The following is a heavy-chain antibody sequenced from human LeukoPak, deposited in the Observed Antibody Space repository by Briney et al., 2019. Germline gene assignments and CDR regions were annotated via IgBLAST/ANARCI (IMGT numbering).Heavy chain of an antibody. Sequence: ASVKVSCKASGYTFTSYDINWVRQATGQGLEWMGWKNPNSGRTGLAQKFQARLTMTMNTAISTAYMELSSLTSEDTVVYYCARGPVTTHGMDVWGQGTTVTVS. CDR1: GYTFTSYD. CDR3: ARGPVTTHGMDV. CDR2: KNPNSGRT. J-gene: IGHJ6*02. V-gene: IGHV1-8*01. D-gene: IGHD4-11*01.